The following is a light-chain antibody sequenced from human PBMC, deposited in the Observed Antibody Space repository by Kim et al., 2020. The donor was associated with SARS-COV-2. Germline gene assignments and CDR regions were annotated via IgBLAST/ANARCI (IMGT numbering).Light chain of an antibody. Sequence: SPGERATLSCRASQSVSSNLAWYQQKPGQAPRLLIYGASTRATGIPARFSGSGSGTEFTLTISSLQSEDFAVYYCQQFKSWPPLTFGGGTKVEIK. CDR1: QSVSSN. CDR2: GAS. CDR3: QQFKSWPPLT. V-gene: IGKV3-15*01. J-gene: IGKJ4*01.